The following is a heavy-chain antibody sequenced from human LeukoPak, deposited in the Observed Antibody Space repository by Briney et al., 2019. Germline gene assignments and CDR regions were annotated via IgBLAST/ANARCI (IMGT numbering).Heavy chain of an antibody. J-gene: IGHJ6*02. V-gene: IGHV3-23*01. CDR3: ARNQQLGGHSYYYYGMDV. CDR1: GFTSIAYA. D-gene: IGHD3-16*01. Sequence: GGSLRLSCVGSGFTSIAYALTWARQAPGKGLEWVPGISGGGVTTYYADSVKGRFTISRDNSKNTLYLQMNSLRADDTAIYYCARNQQLGGHSYYYYGMDVWGQGTTVTVSS. CDR2: ISGGGVTT.